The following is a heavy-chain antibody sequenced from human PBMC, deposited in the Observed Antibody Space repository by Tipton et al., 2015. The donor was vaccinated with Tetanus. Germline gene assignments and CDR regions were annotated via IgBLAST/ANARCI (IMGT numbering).Heavy chain of an antibody. V-gene: IGHV4-34*01. CDR3: ARAGETPLWGAFNS. CDR2: NRHRGSN. CDR1: GGAFSYSY. J-gene: IGHJ4*02. D-gene: IGHD3-16*01. Sequence: TLSLTCAFYGGAFSYSYWEWVPPPSGEGVGWMGGNRHRGSNNYNPPLKSRVTISVDTAKNQFSLRLNSVTAADTAVYYCARAGETPLWGAFNSWGQGALVTVSS.